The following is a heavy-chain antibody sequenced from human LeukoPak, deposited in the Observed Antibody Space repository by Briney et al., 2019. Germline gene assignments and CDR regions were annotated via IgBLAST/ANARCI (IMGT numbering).Heavy chain of an antibody. CDR2: FGTRSTSV. D-gene: IGHD3-22*01. CDR3: AREVSEGFDF. V-gene: IGHV3-21*01. J-gene: IGHJ4*02. Sequence: GGSRRLSCAASGFTFSSYGMHWVRQAPGKGLEWVSSFGTRSTSVYHAGSVKGRFAISRDNAKSSLYLQMNSPRAEDTALYYCAREVSEGFDFWGQGTLVTVSS. CDR1: GFTFSSYG.